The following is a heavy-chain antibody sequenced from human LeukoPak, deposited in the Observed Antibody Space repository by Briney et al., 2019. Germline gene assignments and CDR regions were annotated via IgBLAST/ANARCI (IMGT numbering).Heavy chain of an antibody. CDR2: ISSSGSTI. CDR3: ARDGRYSGYFDY. Sequence: GGSLRLSCAASGFTFSSYEMNWVRQAPGKGLEWGSYISSSGSTIYYADSVKGRFTISRDNAKNSLYLQMNSLRAEDTAVYYCARDGRYSGYFDYWGQGTLVTVSS. V-gene: IGHV3-48*03. D-gene: IGHD1-26*01. CDR1: GFTFSSYE. J-gene: IGHJ4*02.